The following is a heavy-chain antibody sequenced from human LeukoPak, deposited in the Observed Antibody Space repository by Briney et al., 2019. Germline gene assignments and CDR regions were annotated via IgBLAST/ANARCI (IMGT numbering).Heavy chain of an antibody. CDR3: ARTRGYYGSGSPRGFDY. CDR1: GGSISSSSYY. CDR2: IYYSGST. J-gene: IGHJ4*02. V-gene: IGHV4-39*07. Sequence: PSETLSLTCTVSGGSISSSSYYWGWIRQPPGKGLEWIGSIYYSGSTYYNPSLKSRVTISVDTSKNQFSLKLSSVTAADTAVYYCARTRGYYGSGSPRGFDYWGQGTLVTVSS. D-gene: IGHD3-10*01.